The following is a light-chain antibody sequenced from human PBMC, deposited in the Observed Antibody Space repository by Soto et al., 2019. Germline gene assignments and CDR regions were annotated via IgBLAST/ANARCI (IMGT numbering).Light chain of an antibody. Sequence: DIHMTQSPSSLSASVGDRVTISCRASQGIRNYVAWYQQRPGKVPKLLIYAASTLQSGVPSRFSGSGSGTDFNLTISSLQPEDVATYYCQKYNSVPAFGGGTKVEIK. J-gene: IGKJ4*01. V-gene: IGKV1-27*01. CDR1: QGIRNY. CDR3: QKYNSVPA. CDR2: AAS.